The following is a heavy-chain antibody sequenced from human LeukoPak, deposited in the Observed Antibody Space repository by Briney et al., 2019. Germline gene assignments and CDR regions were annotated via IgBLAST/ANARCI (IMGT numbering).Heavy chain of an antibody. J-gene: IGHJ4*02. CDR2: ISRGGSDI. CDR3: ARSLGPGTYGFLDS. D-gene: IGHD3-10*01. V-gene: IGHV3-21*01. CDR1: GFTFSTYS. Sequence: GSLRLSCAASGFTFSTYSMNWVRQGPGKGLEWVSIISRGGSDIYYADSVEGRFTISRDNANNSLYLQMNSLRAEDTALYYCARSLGPGTYGFLDSWGQGTLVTVSS.